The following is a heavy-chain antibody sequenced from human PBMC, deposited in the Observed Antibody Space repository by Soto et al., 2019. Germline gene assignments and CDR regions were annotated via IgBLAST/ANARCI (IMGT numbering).Heavy chain of an antibody. Sequence: EVQLVESGGDLVQPGGSLRLSCAASGFTFSSYWMHWVRQAPGKGLVWVSRIKSDGSGAIYADSVKGRFTVSRDNAKNTLYLLMNSLSADERAVYYCERGDGDYHDGNGYLGRHWGQGTGVTVSS. D-gene: IGHD3-22*01. CDR2: IKSDGSGA. CDR1: GFTFSSYW. CDR3: ERGDGDYHDGNGYLGRH. V-gene: IGHV3-74*01. J-gene: IGHJ4*02.